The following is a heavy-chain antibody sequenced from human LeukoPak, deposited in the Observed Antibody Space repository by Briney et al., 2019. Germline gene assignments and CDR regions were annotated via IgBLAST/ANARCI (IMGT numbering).Heavy chain of an antibody. CDR2: ISYDGSNK. CDR3: ARVQVPYDSSGYFNY. V-gene: IGHV3-30-3*01. Sequence: GGSLRLSCAASGFTFSSYAMPWVRQAPGKGLEWVAVISYDGSNKYYADSVKGRFTISRDNSKNTLYLQMNSLRAEDTAVYYCARVQVPYDSSGYFNYWGQGTLVTVSS. D-gene: IGHD3-22*01. CDR1: GFTFSSYA. J-gene: IGHJ4*02.